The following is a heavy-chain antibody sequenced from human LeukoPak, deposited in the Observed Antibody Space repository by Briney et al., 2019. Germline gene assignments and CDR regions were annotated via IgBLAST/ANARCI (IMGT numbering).Heavy chain of an antibody. V-gene: IGHV3-30-3*01. CDR1: GFTFSNYA. CDR3: ARAPMSYDSSGFGGAFDI. Sequence: GGSLRLSCAASGFTFSNYAMHWVRQAPGKGLEWVAVISYDGTNKYYADSVKGRFTISRDNSKNTMYLQMNNLRAEDTAMYYCARAPMSYDSSGFGGAFDIWGQGTMVTVSS. J-gene: IGHJ3*02. CDR2: ISYDGTNK. D-gene: IGHD3-22*01.